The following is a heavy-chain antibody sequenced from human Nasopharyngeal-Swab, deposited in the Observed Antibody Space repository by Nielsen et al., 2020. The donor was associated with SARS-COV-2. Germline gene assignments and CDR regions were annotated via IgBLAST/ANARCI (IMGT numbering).Heavy chain of an antibody. V-gene: IGHV4-39*07. D-gene: IGHD2-2*01. J-gene: IGHJ6*03. CDR1: GGSINTITYY. Sequence: SETLSLTCTVSGGSINTITYYWGWIRQPPGKGLEWIGSIYYSGKTYDNPSLKSRVTISIDTSKNQFSLNLNSVTAADTAVYYCARTVPAAISGYYYYYMDVWGKGTTVTVSS. CDR3: ARTVPAAISGYYYYYMDV. CDR2: IYYSGKT.